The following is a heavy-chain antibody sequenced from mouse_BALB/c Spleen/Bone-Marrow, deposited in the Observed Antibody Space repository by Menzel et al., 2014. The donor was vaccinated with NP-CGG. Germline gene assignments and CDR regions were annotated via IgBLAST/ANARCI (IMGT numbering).Heavy chain of an antibody. D-gene: IGHD1-1*01. CDR1: GYTFTSYT. V-gene: IGHV1-4*01. CDR3: ARSRDFTTGFAY. CDR2: INPSSGYT. Sequence: VQLQQSGAELARPGASVKMSCKASGYTFTSYTMHWVKQRPGQGLEWIGYINPSSGYTNYNQKFKDKATLTADKSSCTAYMQLSSLTSEDSAVYYCARSRDFTTGFAYWGQGTLVTVSA. J-gene: IGHJ3*01.